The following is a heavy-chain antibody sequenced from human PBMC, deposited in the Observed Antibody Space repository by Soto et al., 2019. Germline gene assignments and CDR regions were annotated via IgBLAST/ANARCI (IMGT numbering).Heavy chain of an antibody. CDR3: ARQFTDGYNALGY. V-gene: IGHV4-59*08. D-gene: IGHD5-12*01. CDR2: SYYSGRT. Sequence: TLKTPGKGLEWIGYSYYSGRTNYYTSLKSRVTISIDTSTNQLSLKLSSVTAADTAVYFCARQFTDGYNALGYWGRGILVTVSS. J-gene: IGHJ4*02.